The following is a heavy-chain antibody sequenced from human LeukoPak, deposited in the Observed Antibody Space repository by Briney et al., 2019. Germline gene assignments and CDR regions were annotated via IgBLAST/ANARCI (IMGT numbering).Heavy chain of an antibody. Sequence: PEASVKVSCKASGYTFTSYGISWVRQAPGQGLEWMGWINPNSGGTKYAQKFQGRVTMTRDTSISTAYMEVSRLRSDDTAVYYCARIPSMGIAAAGTEAFDIWGQGTMVTVSS. CDR3: ARIPSMGIAAAGTEAFDI. D-gene: IGHD6-13*01. J-gene: IGHJ3*02. CDR1: GYTFTSYG. V-gene: IGHV1-2*02. CDR2: INPNSGGT.